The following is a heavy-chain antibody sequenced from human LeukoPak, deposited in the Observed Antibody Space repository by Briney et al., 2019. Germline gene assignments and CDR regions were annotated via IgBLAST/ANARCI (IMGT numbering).Heavy chain of an antibody. Sequence: GRSLRLSCAASGFTFDDYAMHRVRQAPGKGLEWVSGISWNSGSIGYADSVKGRFTISRDNAKNSLYLQMNSLRAEDTALYYCAKDMREYCGGDCYPTFDYWGQGTLVTVSS. V-gene: IGHV3-9*01. J-gene: IGHJ4*02. D-gene: IGHD2-21*02. CDR2: ISWNSGSI. CDR1: GFTFDDYA. CDR3: AKDMREYCGGDCYPTFDY.